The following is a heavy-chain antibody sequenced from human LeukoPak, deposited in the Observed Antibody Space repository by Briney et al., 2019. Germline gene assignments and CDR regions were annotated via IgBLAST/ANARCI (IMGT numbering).Heavy chain of an antibody. J-gene: IGHJ5*02. CDR2: IDHSGIT. CDR3: ARHTWFGIRRFFDP. D-gene: IGHD3-10*01. V-gene: IGHV4-34*01. Sequence: SETLSLTCAVYGGSFNGYYWNWLRQPPGRGLEWIGIIDHSGITTYNSSLKSRVTMSVDKSKNQFSLKLSSVTAADTAVYYCARHTWFGIRRFFDPWGQGTLVTVSS. CDR1: GGSFNGYY.